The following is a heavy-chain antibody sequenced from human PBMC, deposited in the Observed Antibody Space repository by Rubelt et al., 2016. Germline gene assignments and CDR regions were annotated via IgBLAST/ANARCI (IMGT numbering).Heavy chain of an antibody. J-gene: IGHJ4*02. CDR2: INTETGKP. CDR3: ARWGSTTLSPGGFYFDF. D-gene: IGHD6-13*01. V-gene: IGHV7-4-1*02. CDR1: GYTLTELS. Sequence: QVQLVQSGAEVKKPGASVKVSCKVSGYTLTELSMHWVRQAPGQGLEWLGWINTETGKPTYAQGFTGRFVFSLDTSVNAAYLQISRLNADDTAVYYCARWGSTTLSPGGFYFDFWGQGTLVTVSS.